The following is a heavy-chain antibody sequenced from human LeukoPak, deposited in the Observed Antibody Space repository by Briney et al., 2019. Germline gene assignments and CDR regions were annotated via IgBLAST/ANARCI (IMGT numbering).Heavy chain of an antibody. Sequence: SETLSLTCTVSGGSISSYYWSWIRQPPGKGLEWIGYIYYRGSTNYNPSLKSRVTISVDTSKNQFSLKLSSVTAADTAVYYCARVGRLQDIVVVVPYYFDYWGQGTLVTVSS. CDR3: ARVGRLQDIVVVVPYYFDY. CDR2: IYYRGST. CDR1: GGSISSYY. D-gene: IGHD2-15*01. J-gene: IGHJ4*02. V-gene: IGHV4-59*01.